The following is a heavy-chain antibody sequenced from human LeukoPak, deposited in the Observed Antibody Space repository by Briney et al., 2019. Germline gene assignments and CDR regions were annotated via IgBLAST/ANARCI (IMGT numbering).Heavy chain of an antibody. CDR3: ARAWDSQEPPQFDY. CDR1: GFTFSTYY. Sequence: GGSLRLSCAASGFTFSTYYMSWVRHAPGKGLVWVSRINNDGSNTRYADSVKGRFTISRDNAKNSLYPQMNSLRAEDTAVYYCARAWDSQEPPQFDYWGQGTLVTVSS. D-gene: IGHD1-26*01. J-gene: IGHJ4*02. CDR2: INNDGSNT. V-gene: IGHV3-74*01.